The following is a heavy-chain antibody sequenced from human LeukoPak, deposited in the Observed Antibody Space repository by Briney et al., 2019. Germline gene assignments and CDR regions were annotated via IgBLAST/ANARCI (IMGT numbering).Heavy chain of an antibody. J-gene: IGHJ4*02. CDR2: ISGSGGST. D-gene: IGHD2-2*01. V-gene: IGHV3-23*01. Sequence: GGTLRLSCAASGFTFSSYGMSWVRQAPGKGLEWVSAISGSGGSTYYADSVKGRFTISRDNSKNTVYLQMNSLRSDDTAMYYCSRGGYQLLQYYFDYWGQGTLVTVSS. CDR1: GFTFSSYG. CDR3: SRGGYQLLQYYFDY.